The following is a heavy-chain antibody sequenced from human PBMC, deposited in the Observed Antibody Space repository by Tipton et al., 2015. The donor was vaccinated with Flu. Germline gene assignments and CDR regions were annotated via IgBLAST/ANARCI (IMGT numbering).Heavy chain of an antibody. J-gene: IGHJ5*02. D-gene: IGHD3-22*01. V-gene: IGHV4-38-2*01. CDR3: AMYYYDSSSYYSQGWFDP. CDR2: IHQSGST. CDR1: GYSIRSGYY. Sequence: TLSLTCAVSGYSIRSGYYWDWTRQPPGKGLEWIGSIHQSGSTYYKPSLKSRVTISVDTSKNQFSLKLSSVTAADTAVYYCAMYYYDSSSYYSQGWFDPWGQGTLVTVSS.